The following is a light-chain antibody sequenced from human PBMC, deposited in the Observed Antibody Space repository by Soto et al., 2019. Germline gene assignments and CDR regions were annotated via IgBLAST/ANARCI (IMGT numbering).Light chain of an antibody. Sequence: EIVLTQSPGTLSLSPGEGATLSCRASQSVSSNYLAWYQKKPGQAPRLLIYGASSRATGIPDRFSGSGYGTDFTLTISRLEPEDFAVYYCQQYGSSGTFGQGTTGDIK. CDR2: GAS. CDR3: QQYGSSGT. J-gene: IGKJ1*01. V-gene: IGKV3-20*01. CDR1: QSVSSNY.